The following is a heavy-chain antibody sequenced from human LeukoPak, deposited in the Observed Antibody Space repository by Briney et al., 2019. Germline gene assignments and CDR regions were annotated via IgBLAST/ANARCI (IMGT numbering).Heavy chain of an antibody. D-gene: IGHD2-2*01. CDR1: GYSISSGYY. CDR2: IYHSGST. Sequence: SETLSLTCAVSGYSISSGYYWGWIRQPPGKGLEWIGSIYHSGSTYYNPSLKSRVTISVDTSKNQFSLKLSSVTAADTAVYYCARHDGYCSSTSCSLDAFDIWGQGTMVTVPS. V-gene: IGHV4-38-2*01. CDR3: ARHDGYCSSTSCSLDAFDI. J-gene: IGHJ3*02.